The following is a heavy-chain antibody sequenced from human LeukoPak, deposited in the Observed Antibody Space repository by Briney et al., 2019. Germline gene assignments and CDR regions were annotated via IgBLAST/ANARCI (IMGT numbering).Heavy chain of an antibody. CDR2: ISGSVGST. CDR3: AKAEGAHYYYGSGSYFGFGY. J-gene: IGHJ4*02. CDR1: GFFFNAYW. V-gene: IGHV3-23*01. Sequence: GGSLRLSCAASGFFFNAYWLSWVRQAPGKGLEWVSAISGSVGSTYYADCVKGRFTISRDNSKNTLYLQMSSLRADDTAVYYCAKAEGAHYYYGSGSYFGFGYWGQGTRVTVSS. D-gene: IGHD3-10*01.